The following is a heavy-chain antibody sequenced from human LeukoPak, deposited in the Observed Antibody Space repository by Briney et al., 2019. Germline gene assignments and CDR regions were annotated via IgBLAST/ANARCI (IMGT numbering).Heavy chain of an antibody. D-gene: IGHD1-26*01. CDR3: AREAGLLGAFDI. CDR2: IIPILGIA. J-gene: IGHJ3*02. V-gene: IGHV1-69*04. Sequence: GASVKVSCKASGGTFSSYAISWVRQAPGQGLEWMGRIIPILGIANYAQKFQGRVTITADKSTSTAYMELSSLRSEDTAVYYCAREAGLLGAFDIWGQGTMVTVSS. CDR1: GGTFSSYA.